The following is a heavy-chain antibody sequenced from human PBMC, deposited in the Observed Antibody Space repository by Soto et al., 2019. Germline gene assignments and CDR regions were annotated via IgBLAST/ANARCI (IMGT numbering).Heavy chain of an antibody. Sequence: EVQLVESGGGLVQPGGSLKLSCAASGVTFSGSAMHWVRQASGKGLEWVGRIRSKANSYATAYAASVKGRFTISRDDSKNTAYLQMTSLKTEDTAVYYCSRLVGATSSFDYWGQGTLVTVSS. J-gene: IGHJ4*02. CDR3: SRLVGATSSFDY. CDR2: IRSKANSYAT. D-gene: IGHD1-26*01. V-gene: IGHV3-73*02. CDR1: GVTFSGSA.